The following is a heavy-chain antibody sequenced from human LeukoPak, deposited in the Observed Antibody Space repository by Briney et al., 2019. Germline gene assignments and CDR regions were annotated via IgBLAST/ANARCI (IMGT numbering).Heavy chain of an antibody. D-gene: IGHD2-2*01. Sequence: SETLSLTCAVYGGSFSGYYWSWMRQPPGKGLEWIGENNHSGSTNYNPSLKSRVTISVDTSKNQFSLKLSSVTAADTAVNYCARGGFAMHRGRSPFDYWGQGTLVTVSS. CDR1: GGSFSGYY. CDR3: ARGGFAMHRGRSPFDY. J-gene: IGHJ4*02. CDR2: NNHSGST. V-gene: IGHV4-34*01.